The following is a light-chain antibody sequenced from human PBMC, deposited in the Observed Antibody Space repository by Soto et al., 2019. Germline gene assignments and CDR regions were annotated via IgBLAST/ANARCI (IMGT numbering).Light chain of an antibody. J-gene: IGKJ3*01. CDR3: QQYGRSPFT. CDR2: GAS. V-gene: IGKV3-20*01. Sequence: EIVLTQSPGTLSLSPGERATLSCRASQSVSSNNLTWYQQRPGQAPRVVIYGASTRATGLPGRFSSSGSGTDFTLTISRLEPEDFAVYYCQQYGRSPFTFGPGTKVDIK. CDR1: QSVSSNN.